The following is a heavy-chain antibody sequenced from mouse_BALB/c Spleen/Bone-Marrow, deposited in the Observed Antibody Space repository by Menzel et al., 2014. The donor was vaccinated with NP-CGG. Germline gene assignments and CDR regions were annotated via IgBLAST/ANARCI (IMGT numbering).Heavy chain of an antibody. V-gene: IGHV5-6-3*01. CDR2: INSNGGST. CDR1: GFTFSSYG. J-gene: IGHJ2*03. CDR3: ARIWYFDY. Sequence: EVQRVESGGGLVPPGGSLKLSCAASGFTFSSYGMSWVRQTPDKRLELVATINSNGGSTYYPDSVKGRFTISRDNANNTRSLQMSSLKSEDTAMYYCARIWYFDYWGQGTSLTVSS.